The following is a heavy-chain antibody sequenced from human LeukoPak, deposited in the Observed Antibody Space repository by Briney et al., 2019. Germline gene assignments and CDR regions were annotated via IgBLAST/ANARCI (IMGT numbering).Heavy chain of an antibody. CDR3: ARDGYSSSWYYFDY. Sequence: GGSLRLSCAASGFTFSSYAMHWVRQAPGKGLEWVAVISYDGSNKYYADSVTGRFTISRDNSKNTLYLQMNSLRAEDTAVYYCARDGYSSSWYYFDYWGQGTLVTVSS. CDR1: GFTFSSYA. CDR2: ISYDGSNK. V-gene: IGHV3-30*04. D-gene: IGHD6-13*01. J-gene: IGHJ4*02.